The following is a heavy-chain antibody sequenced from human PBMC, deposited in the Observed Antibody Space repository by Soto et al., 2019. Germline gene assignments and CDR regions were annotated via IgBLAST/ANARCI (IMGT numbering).Heavy chain of an antibody. D-gene: IGHD2-2*02. CDR2: IYPGDSDT. CDR1: GYSFTSYW. V-gene: IGHV5-51*01. Sequence: PGESLKISCKGSGYSFTSYWIGWVRQMPGKGLEWMGIIYPGDSDTRSSPSFQGQVTISADKSISTAYLQWSSLKASDTAMYYCARLRPYCSSTSCYKAGWFDPWGQGTLVTVSS. J-gene: IGHJ5*02. CDR3: ARLRPYCSSTSCYKAGWFDP.